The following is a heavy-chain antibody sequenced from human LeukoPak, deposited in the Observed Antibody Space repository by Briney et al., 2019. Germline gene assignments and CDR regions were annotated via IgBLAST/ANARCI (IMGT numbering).Heavy chain of an antibody. CDR3: ARDPPRGGYDSLSDAFDI. V-gene: IGHV1-18*01. Sequence: GASVKVSCKASGYTFTSYGISWVRQAPGQRLEWMGWISAYNGNTNYAQKLQGRVTMTTDTSTSTAYMELRSLRSDDTAVYYCARDPPRGGYDSLSDAFDIWGQGTMVTVSS. J-gene: IGHJ3*02. CDR2: ISAYNGNT. D-gene: IGHD3-22*01. CDR1: GYTFTSYG.